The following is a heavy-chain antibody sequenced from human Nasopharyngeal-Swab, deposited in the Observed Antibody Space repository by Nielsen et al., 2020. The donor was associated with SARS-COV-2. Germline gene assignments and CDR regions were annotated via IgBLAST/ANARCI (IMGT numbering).Heavy chain of an antibody. V-gene: IGHV3-21*01. CDR2: ISSSSSYI. Sequence: GESLKISCAASGFTFSSYGMNWVRQAPGKGLEWVSSISSSSSYIYYADSVKGRFTISRDNAKNSLYLQMNSLRAEGTAVYYCAKDSDFWSGYFDYWGQGTLVTVSS. J-gene: IGHJ4*02. CDR3: AKDSDFWSGYFDY. D-gene: IGHD3-3*01. CDR1: GFTFSSYG.